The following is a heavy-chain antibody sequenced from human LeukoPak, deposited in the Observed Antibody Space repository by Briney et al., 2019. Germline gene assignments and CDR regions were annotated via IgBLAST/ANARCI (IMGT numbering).Heavy chain of an antibody. CDR3: AREGMVIPIYYYYGMDV. CDR1: GYTFTSYG. J-gene: IGHJ6*02. D-gene: IGHD3-22*01. V-gene: IGHV1-18*01. Sequence: ASVKVSCKASGYTFTSYGISWVRQAPGQGLEWMGWISAYNGNTNYAQKLQGRVTMTTDTSTSTAYMELRSLRSDDTAVYYCAREGMVIPIYYYYGMDVWGQGILVTVSS. CDR2: ISAYNGNT.